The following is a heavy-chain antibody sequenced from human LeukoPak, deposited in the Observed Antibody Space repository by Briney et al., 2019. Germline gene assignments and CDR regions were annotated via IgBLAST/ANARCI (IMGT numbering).Heavy chain of an antibody. CDR3: ARGHYDFWSGHLAIDY. J-gene: IGHJ4*02. D-gene: IGHD3-3*01. Sequence: GASVKVSRKASGYTFTSYGISWVRQAPGQGLEWMGWISAYNGNTNYAQKLQGRVTVTTDTSTSTAYMELRSLRSDDTAVYYCARGHYDFWSGHLAIDYWGQGTLVTVSS. CDR1: GYTFTSYG. CDR2: ISAYNGNT. V-gene: IGHV1-18*01.